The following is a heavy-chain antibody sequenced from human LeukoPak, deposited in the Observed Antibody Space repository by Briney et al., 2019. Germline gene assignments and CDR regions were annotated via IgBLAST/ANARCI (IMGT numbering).Heavy chain of an antibody. J-gene: IGHJ5*02. CDR2: INHSGST. D-gene: IGHD6-6*01. CDR3: ARGKWAARGWFDP. CDR1: GGSFSGYY. Sequence: SETLSLTCAVYGGSFSGYYWSWIRQPPGEGLEWIGEINHSGSTNYNPSLKSRVTISVDTSKNQFSLKLSSVTAADTAVYYCARGKWAARGWFDPRGQGTLVTVSS. V-gene: IGHV4-34*01.